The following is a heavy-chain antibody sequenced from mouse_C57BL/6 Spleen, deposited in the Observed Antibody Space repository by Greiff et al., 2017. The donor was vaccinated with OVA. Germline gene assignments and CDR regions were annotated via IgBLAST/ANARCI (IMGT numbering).Heavy chain of an antibody. CDR2: IYIGNGYT. J-gene: IGHJ1*03. Sequence: VHVKQSGAELVRPGSSVKMSCKTSGYTFTSYGINWVKQRPGQGLEWIGYIYIGNGYTEYNEKFKGKATLTSDTSSSTAYMQLSSLTSEDSAIYFCARAYYDYDVRYFDVWGTGTTVTVSS. V-gene: IGHV1-58*01. D-gene: IGHD2-4*01. CDR3: ARAYYDYDVRYFDV. CDR1: GYTFTSYG.